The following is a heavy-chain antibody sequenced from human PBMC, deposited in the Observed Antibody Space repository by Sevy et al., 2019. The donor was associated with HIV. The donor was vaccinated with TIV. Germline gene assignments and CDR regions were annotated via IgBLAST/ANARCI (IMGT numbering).Heavy chain of an antibody. CDR1: GYPFSTYA. CDR2: ISAYNGHT. J-gene: IGHJ6*02. CDR3: ARLEASGSGWYGNGMDV. V-gene: IGHV1-18*01. D-gene: IGHD6-19*01. Sequence: ASVKVSCKASGYPFSTYAISWVRQAPGQGLECMGWISAYNGHTNYEPGLQDRVTMTTDTSTTTAYMELKSLRTDDTAVDYGARLEASGSGWYGNGMDVWGQGTTVTVSS.